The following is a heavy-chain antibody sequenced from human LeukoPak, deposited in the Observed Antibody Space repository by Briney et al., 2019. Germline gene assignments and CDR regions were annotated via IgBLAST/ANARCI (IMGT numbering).Heavy chain of an antibody. CDR2: IIPIFGTA. J-gene: IGHJ3*02. CDR1: GGTFSSYA. V-gene: IGHV1-69*05. D-gene: IGHD3-10*01. CDR3: ARDNEWFGEFDAFDI. Sequence: SVKVSCKASGGTFSSYAISWVRQAPGQGLEWMGGIIPIFGTANYAQKFQGRVTITRDTSAGTAYMELSSLRSEDTAVYYCARDNEWFGEFDAFDIWGQGTMVTVSS.